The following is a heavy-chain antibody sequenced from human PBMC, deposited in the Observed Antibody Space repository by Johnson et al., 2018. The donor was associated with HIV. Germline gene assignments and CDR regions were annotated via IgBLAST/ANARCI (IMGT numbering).Heavy chain of an antibody. Sequence: VQLVESGGGLVQPGRSLRLSCAASGFTFDDYAMHWVRQAPGKGLEWVSGISWNSGSIGYADSVKGRFTISRDNAKNSLYLQMNSLRAEDTALYYCAKDRDLAAAGTDAFDIWGQGTMATVSS. CDR3: AKDRDLAAAGTDAFDI. J-gene: IGHJ3*02. CDR2: ISWNSGSI. D-gene: IGHD6-13*01. CDR1: GFTFDDYA. V-gene: IGHV3-9*01.